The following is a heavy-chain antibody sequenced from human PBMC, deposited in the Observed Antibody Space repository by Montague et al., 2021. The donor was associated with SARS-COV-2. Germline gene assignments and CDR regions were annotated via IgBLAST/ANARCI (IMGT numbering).Heavy chain of an antibody. CDR2: IYYSGST. CDR3: ASPIVVVTAPNYYGMDV. J-gene: IGHJ6*02. D-gene: IGHD2-21*02. V-gene: IGHV4-39*01. CDR1: DVSLSTSTW. Sequence: SETLSLTCVVSDVSLSTSTWWSWVRQSPGKGLEWIGSIYYSGSTXXNPSLRSRVTISVDTSKNQFSLKLSSVTAADTAVYYCASPIVVVTAPNYYGMDVWGQGTTVTVPS.